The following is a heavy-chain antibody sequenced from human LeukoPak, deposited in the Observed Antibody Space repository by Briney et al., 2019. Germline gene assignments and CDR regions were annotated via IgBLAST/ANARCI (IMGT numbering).Heavy chain of an antibody. Sequence: PGGSLRLSCGASGFTFSSHWMSWGRQAPGKGLEWVANINQDGSEKYYVDSVKGRFTISRDNAKNSLYLQMNSLRAEDAAVYYCARARGMDVWDQGTTVTVSS. V-gene: IGHV3-7*05. CDR2: INQDGSEK. CDR3: ARARGMDV. J-gene: IGHJ6*02. CDR1: GFTFSSHW.